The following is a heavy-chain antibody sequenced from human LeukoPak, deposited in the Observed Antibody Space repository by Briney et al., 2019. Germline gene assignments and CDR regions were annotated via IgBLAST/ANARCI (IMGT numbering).Heavy chain of an antibody. V-gene: IGHV6-1*01. CDR2: TFHGATLYG. Sequence: SQTLSLTCAVSGDSFSTNNAAWNWIRQSPSRGLEWLVRTFHGATLYGDYAEAVKNRIAINPDTSKNQFSSQLNSVPPEDTAVYYCARGTGVSSSWSAWGQGILVTVSS. D-gene: IGHD6-13*01. CDR3: ARGTGVSSSWSA. J-gene: IGHJ4*02. CDR1: GDSFSTNNAA.